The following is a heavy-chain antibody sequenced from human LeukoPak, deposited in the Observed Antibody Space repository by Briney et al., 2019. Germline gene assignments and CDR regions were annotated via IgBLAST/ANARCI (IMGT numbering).Heavy chain of an antibody. J-gene: IGHJ6*03. D-gene: IGHD2-15*01. CDR3: ARDGWYCSGGSCYRYYYYYMDV. V-gene: IGHV1-46*01. Sequence: ASGKVSCKASGYTFPSYYMHWVRPAPGQGLEGMGIINPSGGSTSYAQKFQGRVTMTRDTSTSTVYMELSSLRSEDTAVYYCARDGWYCSGGSCYRYYYYYMDVWGKGTTVTISS. CDR1: GYTFPSYY. CDR2: INPSGGST.